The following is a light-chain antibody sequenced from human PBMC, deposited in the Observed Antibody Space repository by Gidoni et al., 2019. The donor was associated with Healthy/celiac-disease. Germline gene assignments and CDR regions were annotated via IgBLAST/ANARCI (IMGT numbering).Light chain of an antibody. CDR3: QQRNSYPWT. Sequence: DIQLTQSPSFLSASVGDRVTSTCRASQSISSYLAWYQQKPGKAPKLLIYAASTLQSGVPSRFSGSGSGTEFTLTISSLQPEDFATYYCQQRNSYPWTFGQGTKVEIK. CDR1: QSISSY. CDR2: AAS. J-gene: IGKJ1*01. V-gene: IGKV1-9*01.